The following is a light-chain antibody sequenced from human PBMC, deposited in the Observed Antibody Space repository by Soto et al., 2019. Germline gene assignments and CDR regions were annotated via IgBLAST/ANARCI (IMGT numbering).Light chain of an antibody. Sequence: QSVLTQPPSASGTPGQRVTISCSGSSSNIGSNTVNWYQQLPGTAPKPLIYSNTQRPSGVPDRFSGSMSGTSGSLAISGLESDDEADYYCAAWDDSLNGVLFAGGTKLTV. CDR1: SSNIGSNT. J-gene: IGLJ2*01. CDR2: SNT. V-gene: IGLV1-44*01. CDR3: AAWDDSLNGVL.